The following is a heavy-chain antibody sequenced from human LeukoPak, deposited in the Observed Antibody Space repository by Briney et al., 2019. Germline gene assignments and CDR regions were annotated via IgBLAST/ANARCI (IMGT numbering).Heavy chain of an antibody. D-gene: IGHD2-15*01. CDR1: GYTFTSYD. CDR2: MNPNSGNT. CDR3: ARANRYCSGGSCSYYYYGMDV. V-gene: IGHV1-8*01. J-gene: IGHJ6*02. Sequence: ASVTVSCTASGYTFTSYDINWVRQATGQGLEWMGWMNPNSGNTGYAQKFQGRVTMTRNTSISTAYMELSSLRSEDTAVYYCARANRYCSGGSCSYYYYGMDVWGQGTTVTVSS.